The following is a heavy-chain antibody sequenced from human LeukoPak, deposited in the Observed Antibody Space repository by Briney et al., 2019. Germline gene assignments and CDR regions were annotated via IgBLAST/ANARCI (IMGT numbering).Heavy chain of an antibody. CDR2: LSGSGNGT. CDR3: AKDTAALSFVIDS. J-gene: IGHJ4*02. D-gene: IGHD2-15*01. V-gene: IGHV3-23*01. Sequence: PGASLRLSCAASGFTFSNYAMTWVRQAPGKGLEWVSALSGSGNGTYYADSVKGRFTISRDNSKNTLCLRMNSLRAEDTAVYYCAKDTAALSFVIDSWGQGTLVTVSS. CDR1: GFTFSNYA.